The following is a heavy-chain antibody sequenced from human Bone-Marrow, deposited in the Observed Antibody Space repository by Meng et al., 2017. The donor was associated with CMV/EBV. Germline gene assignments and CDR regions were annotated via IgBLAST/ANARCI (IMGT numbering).Heavy chain of an antibody. V-gene: IGHV2-5*01. J-gene: IGHJ6*02. Sequence: SGPTLVKPTQTLTLTCTFSGFSLSTSGVGVGWIRQPPGKALEWLALIYWNDDKRYSPSLKSRLTITKDTTKNQVVLTMTNMDPVDTATDYCAHFYDLWSGSGMDVWGQGTTVTVSS. D-gene: IGHD3-3*01. CDR1: GFSLSTSGVG. CDR3: AHFYDLWSGSGMDV. CDR2: IYWNDDK.